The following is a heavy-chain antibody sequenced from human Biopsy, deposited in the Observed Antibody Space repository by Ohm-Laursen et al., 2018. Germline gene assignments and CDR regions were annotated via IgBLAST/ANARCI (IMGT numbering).Heavy chain of an antibody. D-gene: IGHD3-9*01. CDR3: VREPKTGTAEAWYSDL. CDR1: GASVKTSGYF. J-gene: IGHJ2*01. V-gene: IGHV4-31*03. Sequence: SDTLSLTCRVSGASVKTSGYFWAWIRQRPGKGLEWIGYISYNERTHYNPSLASRLAISFDTSNNRISLQLRSVSVADTAVYYCVREPKTGTAEAWYSDLWGRGSPVTVPS. CDR2: ISYNERT.